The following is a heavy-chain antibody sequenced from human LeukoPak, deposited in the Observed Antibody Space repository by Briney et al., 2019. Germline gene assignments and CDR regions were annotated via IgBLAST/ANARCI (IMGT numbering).Heavy chain of an antibody. J-gene: IGHJ5*02. D-gene: IGHD3-22*01. CDR3: ARPYYYDSRIDP. CDR2: MYYSGTT. CDR1: GGSISSGDYY. Sequence: SQTLSLTCTVSGGSISSGDYYWSWIRQPPGKGLEWIAYMYYSGTTYYNPSLKSRVTMSADTSKNQLSLKLSSVTAADTAVYYCARPYYYDSRIDPWGQGILVTVSS. V-gene: IGHV4-30-4*01.